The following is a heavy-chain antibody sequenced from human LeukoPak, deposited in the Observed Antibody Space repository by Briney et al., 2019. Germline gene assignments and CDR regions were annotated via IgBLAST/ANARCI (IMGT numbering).Heavy chain of an antibody. CDR1: GPPVTPYY. CDR2: INPSGGSK. Sequence: ASGKPSCSASGPPVTPYYINWVRQSPGQRLGWWRVINPSGGSKSYAQKFQGRVTMTEDTPTDTVYLELSSLRSEDTAVYYCATRGGSVAPKPVDVWGKGTTVTVSS. V-gene: IGHV1-46*01. CDR3: ATRGGSVAPKPVDV. D-gene: IGHD3-10*01. J-gene: IGHJ6*04.